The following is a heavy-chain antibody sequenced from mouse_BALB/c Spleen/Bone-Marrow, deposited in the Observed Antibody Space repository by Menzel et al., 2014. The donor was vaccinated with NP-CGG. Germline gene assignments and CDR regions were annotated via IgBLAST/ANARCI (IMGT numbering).Heavy chain of an antibody. Sequence: EVKLMESGPELGKPGTSVKMSCKASGYIFTSYVMDWVKQKPGQGLEWIGYINPYNDVTNYNEKFKGKATLTSDKSSSTAYMEVSSLTSEDSAVYYCAREGWLLRFDYWGQGTTLTVSS. J-gene: IGHJ2*01. CDR2: INPYNDVT. D-gene: IGHD2-3*01. CDR1: GYIFTSYV. CDR3: AREGWLLRFDY. V-gene: IGHV1-14*01.